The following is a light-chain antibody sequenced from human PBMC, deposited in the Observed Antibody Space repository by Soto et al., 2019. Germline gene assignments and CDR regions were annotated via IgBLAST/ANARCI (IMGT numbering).Light chain of an antibody. CDR3: AAWDDSLNEYV. J-gene: IGLJ1*01. CDR1: SSNIGRNS. V-gene: IGLV1-44*01. Sequence: QSVLTQAPSGSGTPGQRVTITCSGSSSNIGRNSVNWYQHLPGTAPKLLTHGNNHRPSGVPDRFSGSKSGTSASLAIRGLQPEDEADYCCAAWDDSLNEYVFGDGTQVTVL. CDR2: GNN.